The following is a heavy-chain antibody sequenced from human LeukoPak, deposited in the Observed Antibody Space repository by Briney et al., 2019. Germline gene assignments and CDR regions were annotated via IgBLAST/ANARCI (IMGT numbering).Heavy chain of an antibody. Sequence: PGGSLRLSCAASGFTFSSYWMHWVRQAPGKGLVWVSRIDSDGSSTSYADSVKGRFTISRDNAKNTLYLQMNSLRAEDTAVYYCARVAWGSAADAFDIWGQGTMVTVSS. V-gene: IGHV3-74*01. CDR2: IDSDGSST. CDR1: GFTFSSYW. CDR3: ARVAWGSAADAFDI. J-gene: IGHJ3*02. D-gene: IGHD3-16*01.